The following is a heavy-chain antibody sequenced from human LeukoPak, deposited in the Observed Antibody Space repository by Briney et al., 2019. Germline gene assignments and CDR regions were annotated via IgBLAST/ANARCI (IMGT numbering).Heavy chain of an antibody. D-gene: IGHD3-9*01. Sequence: GGSLRLSCAASGFTFSSYWMHWVRQAPGKGLVWVSRINSDGSSTSYADSVKGRFTISRDNAKNTLYLQMNSLRAEDTAVYYCASGYFDWLLSPPDLDYRGQGTLVTVSS. CDR3: ASGYFDWLLSPPDLDY. CDR1: GFTFSSYW. J-gene: IGHJ4*02. V-gene: IGHV3-74*01. CDR2: INSDGSST.